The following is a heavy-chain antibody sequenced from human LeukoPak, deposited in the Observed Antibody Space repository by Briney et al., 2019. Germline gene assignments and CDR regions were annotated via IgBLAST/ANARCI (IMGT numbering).Heavy chain of an antibody. CDR2: ISRSGSYL. CDR1: GFTFSSYS. J-gene: IGHJ4*02. V-gene: IGHV3-21*01. Sequence: GGSLRLSCAASGFTFSSYSMNWVRQAPGKGLEWVSYISRSGSYLYYADSVKGRFTISRDNAQNSLYLQMNSLRADDTAVYYCARDLSQGATTDTLGYFDYWGQGALVTVSS. D-gene: IGHD1-1*01. CDR3: ARDLSQGATTDTLGYFDY.